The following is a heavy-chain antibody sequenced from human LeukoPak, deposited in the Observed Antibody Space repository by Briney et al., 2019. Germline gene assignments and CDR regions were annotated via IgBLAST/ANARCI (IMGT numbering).Heavy chain of an antibody. CDR1: GGSFSGHY. CDR2: ISYIGST. Sequence: PSETLSLTCAVYGGSFSGHYWSWIRQPPGKGLEWIGYISYIGSTNYNPSLKSRVTISIDTSKNEVSLMLTSVTAADTAVYYCASDSISINAFDAWGQGTMVTVSS. V-gene: IGHV4-59*11. J-gene: IGHJ3*01. D-gene: IGHD3-10*01. CDR3: ASDSISINAFDA.